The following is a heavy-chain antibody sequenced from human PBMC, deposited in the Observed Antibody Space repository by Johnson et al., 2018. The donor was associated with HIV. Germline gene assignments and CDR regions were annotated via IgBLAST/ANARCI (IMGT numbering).Heavy chain of an antibody. J-gene: IGHJ3*02. V-gene: IGHV3-30*02. CDR2: IQYDGTKV. Sequence: QVHLVESGGGVVQPGGSLRLSCAASGFTFSNYGIHWVRQAPGRGLEWVTFIQYDGTKVYYADSVKGRFTSARDNSKNMLYLQMNNLRVEDTAVYYCARVGATAAFDIWGQGTMVTVSS. CDR3: ARVGATAAFDI. CDR1: GFTFSNYG. D-gene: IGHD1-26*01.